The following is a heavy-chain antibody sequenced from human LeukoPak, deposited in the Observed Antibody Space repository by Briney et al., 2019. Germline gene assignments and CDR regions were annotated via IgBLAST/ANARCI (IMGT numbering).Heavy chain of an antibody. V-gene: IGHV3-33*06. CDR2: IWYDGSNK. Sequence: GRSLRLSYAASGFTFSSYGMHWVRQAPGKGLEWVAVIWYDGSNKYYADSVKGRFTISRDNSKNTLYLQMNSLRAEDTAVYYCAKGINYYYYMDVWGKGTTVTVSS. J-gene: IGHJ6*03. CDR1: GFTFSSYG. CDR3: AKGINYYYYMDV.